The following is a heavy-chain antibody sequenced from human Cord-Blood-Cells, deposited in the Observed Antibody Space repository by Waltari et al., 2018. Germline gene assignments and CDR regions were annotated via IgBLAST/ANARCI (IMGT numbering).Heavy chain of an antibody. Sequence: QVQLQQWGAGLLKPSETLSLTCAVYGGSFSGYYWSWIRQPPGKGLEWIGEMKHSGSTSDHPSRKVRVTRSVDTSKNLVSRKVGCVSAADTAVYYCAGHRSEGSGSYYNRYYYYYYYMDVWGKGTTVTVSS. J-gene: IGHJ6*03. CDR3: AGHRSEGSGSYYNRYYYYYYYMDV. D-gene: IGHD3-10*01. V-gene: IGHV4-34*01. CDR2: MKHSGST. CDR1: GGSFSGYY.